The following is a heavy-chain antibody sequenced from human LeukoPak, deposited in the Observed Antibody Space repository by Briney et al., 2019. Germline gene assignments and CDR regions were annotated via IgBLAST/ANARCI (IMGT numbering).Heavy chain of an antibody. CDR1: GFIFSSYS. J-gene: IGHJ3*02. Sequence: GGTLRLSCAASGFIFSSYSMSWVRQIPGKGLEWVSSIDSSSTYIYYADSMKGRFTISRDNAKYSLYLQMNSLTPEDTAVYFCAKSVMIETTTRAFDIWGRGTMVTVSS. V-gene: IGHV3-21*01. CDR2: IDSSSTYI. CDR3: AKSVMIETTTRAFDI. D-gene: IGHD2-15*01.